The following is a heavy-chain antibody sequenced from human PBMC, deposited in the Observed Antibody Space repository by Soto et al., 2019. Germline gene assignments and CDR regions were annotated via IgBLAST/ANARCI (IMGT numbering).Heavy chain of an antibody. CDR2: IYYSGSS. CDR3: ARGIVAKIGGMDV. Sequence: SETLSLTCTVSGGSISSGDYYWSWIRQPPGKGLEYIGYIYYSGSSHYNPSLKSRVTISLDTSRNQFSLKLSSVTAADTAVYYCARGIVAKIGGMDVWGQGTTVTVSS. CDR1: GGSISSGDYY. D-gene: IGHD5-12*01. J-gene: IGHJ6*02. V-gene: IGHV4-30-4*01.